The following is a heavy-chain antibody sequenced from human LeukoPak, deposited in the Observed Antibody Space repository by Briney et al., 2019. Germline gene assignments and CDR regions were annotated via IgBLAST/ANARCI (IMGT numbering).Heavy chain of an antibody. Sequence: PSETLSLTCIVSGGSISSYYWSWIRQPPGKGLEWIGYIYYSGSTNYNPSLKSRVSISVDTSKNQFSLKLSSVTAADTAVYYCARDLPSKPTYCGGDCYKEGNWFDPWGQGTLVTVSS. V-gene: IGHV4-59*01. CDR3: ARDLPSKPTYCGGDCYKEGNWFDP. CDR2: IYYSGST. J-gene: IGHJ5*02. CDR1: GGSISSYY. D-gene: IGHD2-21*01.